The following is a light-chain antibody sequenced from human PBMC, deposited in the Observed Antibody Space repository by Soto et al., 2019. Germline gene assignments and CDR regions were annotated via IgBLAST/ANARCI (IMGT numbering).Light chain of an antibody. CDR2: EAS. V-gene: IGKV1D-12*01. CDR3: QQANSFPIT. CDR1: QGITNR. J-gene: IGKJ5*01. Sequence: DIQMTQYLSTVSASVGDRVTITCRASQGITNRLAWYQQKPGKAPKLLIYEASSLQSGVPSRISGSGSGTDFTLTISSLQPEDFATYYCQQANSFPITFGQGTRLEIK.